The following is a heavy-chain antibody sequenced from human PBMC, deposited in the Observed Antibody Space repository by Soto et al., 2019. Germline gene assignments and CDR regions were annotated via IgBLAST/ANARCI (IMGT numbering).Heavy chain of an antibody. CDR3: ATEDYYGSGSYSYY. CDR1: GFTVSSNY. Sequence: GGSLRLSCAASGFTVSSNYMSWVRQAPGKGLEWVSVIYSGGSTYYADSVKGRFTISRDNSKNTLYLQMNSLRAEDTAVYYCATEDYYGSGSYSYYWGQGTLVTVSS. J-gene: IGHJ4*02. D-gene: IGHD3-10*01. CDR2: IYSGGST. V-gene: IGHV3-53*01.